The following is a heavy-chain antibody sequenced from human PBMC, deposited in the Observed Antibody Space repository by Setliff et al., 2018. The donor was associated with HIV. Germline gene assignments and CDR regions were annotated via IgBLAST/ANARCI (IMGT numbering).Heavy chain of an antibody. V-gene: IGHV4-34*01. CDR2: INHSGST. D-gene: IGHD3-10*01. J-gene: IGHJ4*02. Sequence: SETLSLTCAVYGGSFSDYYWSWIRQPPGKGLEWIGEINHSGSTNYNPSLKRRVTISVDTSKNQFSLKLISVSAADTAVYYCARELLRSWDGSENSYKPYYFDYWGQGTLVTVSS. CDR1: GGSFSDYY. CDR3: ARELLRSWDGSENSYKPYYFDY.